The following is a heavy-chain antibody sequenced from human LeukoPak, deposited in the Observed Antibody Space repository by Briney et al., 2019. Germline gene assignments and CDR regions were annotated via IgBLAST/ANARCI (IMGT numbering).Heavy chain of an antibody. J-gene: IGHJ4*02. D-gene: IGHD1-26*01. CDR1: GFTFSRFS. CDR2: ISSSSSYI. CDR3: ALVGATSWAPFDY. V-gene: IGHV3-21*01. Sequence: GGSLTLSCAVSGFTFSRFSMTWVRQAPGKGLEWVSSISSSSSYIYYRDSVKGRFTISRDNAKNSLYLLMHSLRAEDTAVYYCALVGATSWAPFDYWGQGTLVTVSS.